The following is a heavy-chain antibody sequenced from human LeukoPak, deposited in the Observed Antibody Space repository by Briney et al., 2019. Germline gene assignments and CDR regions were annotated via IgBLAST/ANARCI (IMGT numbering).Heavy chain of an antibody. J-gene: IGHJ4*02. V-gene: IGHV3-23*01. D-gene: IGHD1-1*01. CDR3: ARDRSTDAISDY. CDR1: GFNFNTST. CDR2: ITGGHGAS. Sequence: TGGSLRLSCSASGFNFNTSTLTWVRQTPGNRPDWLSAITGGHGASYYADSVRGRFTITRDNSRNTLSLDMSGLRAEDTAVYYCARDRSTDAISDYWGQGTLVAVSS.